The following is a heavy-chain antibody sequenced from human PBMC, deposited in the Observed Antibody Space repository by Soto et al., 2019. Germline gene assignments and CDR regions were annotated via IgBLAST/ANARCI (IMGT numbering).Heavy chain of an antibody. V-gene: IGHV1-2*02. CDR2: INPNSGGT. CDR3: AREVGYCSGGSCSENWFDP. D-gene: IGHD2-15*01. J-gene: IGHJ5*02. Sequence: ASVKVSCKASGYTFTGYYMRWVRQAPGQGLEWMGWINPNSGGTNYAQKFQGRVTMTRDTSISTAYMELSRLRSDDTAVYYCAREVGYCSGGSCSENWFDPWGQGTLVTVSS. CDR1: GYTFTGYY.